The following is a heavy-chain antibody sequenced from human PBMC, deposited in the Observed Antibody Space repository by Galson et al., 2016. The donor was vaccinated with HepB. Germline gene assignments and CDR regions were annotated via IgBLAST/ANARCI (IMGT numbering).Heavy chain of an antibody. CDR2: LSFDGINK. CDR3: AKDAYTWRWLLSFFPDY. V-gene: IGHV3-30*18. Sequence: SLRLSCAASGFTFSSYGMHWVRQAPGKGLEWVAVLSFDGINKYYADSVKGRFTISRDNSKNTVYLQMNSLRAEDTAVYYCAKDAYTWRWLLSFFPDYWGQGTLVTVSS. D-gene: IGHD5-24*01. CDR1: GFTFSSYG. J-gene: IGHJ4*02.